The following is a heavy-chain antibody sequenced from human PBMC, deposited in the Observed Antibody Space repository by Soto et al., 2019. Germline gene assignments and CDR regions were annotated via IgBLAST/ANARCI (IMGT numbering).Heavy chain of an antibody. CDR2: IYSGGST. D-gene: IGHD6-19*01. V-gene: IGHV3-53*01. J-gene: IGHJ5*01. CDR1: GFTVSSNY. CDR3: ARDRPVAGWFDF. Sequence: GSLRLSCAASGFTVSSNYMSCVRQAPGKGLERVSVIYSGGSTYYADSVKGRFTISRDNSNNTLYLQMNSLRAEDTAVYYCARDRPVAGWFDFWGQGTLVTVSS.